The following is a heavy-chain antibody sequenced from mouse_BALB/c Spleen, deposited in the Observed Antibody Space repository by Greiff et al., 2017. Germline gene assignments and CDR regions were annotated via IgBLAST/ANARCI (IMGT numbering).Heavy chain of an antibody. Sequence: DVQLVESGGGLVKPGGSLKLSCAASGFTFSSYAMSWVRQTPEKRLEWVATISSGGSYTYYPDSVKGRFTISRDNAKNTLYLQMSSLRSEDTAMYYCARQNDYDWYFDVWGAGTTVTVSS. J-gene: IGHJ1*01. V-gene: IGHV5-9-3*01. D-gene: IGHD2-4*01. CDR2: ISSGGSYT. CDR3: ARQNDYDWYFDV. CDR1: GFTFSSYA.